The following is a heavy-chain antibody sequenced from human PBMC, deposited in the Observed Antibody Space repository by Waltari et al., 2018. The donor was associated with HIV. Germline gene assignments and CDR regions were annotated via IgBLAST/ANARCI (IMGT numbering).Heavy chain of an antibody. J-gene: IGHJ5*02. CDR1: GFSFSIYA. Sequence: EVQLLESGGGLVQPGGSLRLSCRASGFSFSIYAMNWVRQAPGKGLEWVSGISGSGDNRYDAESVKGRVTSSGNNSKNKVFLQMKSLRPEDTAFYYCTKDPVTAVGNINWFDPWGQGTLVTVSS. CDR2: ISGSGDNR. V-gene: IGHV3-23*01. CDR3: TKDPVTAVGNINWFDP. D-gene: IGHD6-13*01.